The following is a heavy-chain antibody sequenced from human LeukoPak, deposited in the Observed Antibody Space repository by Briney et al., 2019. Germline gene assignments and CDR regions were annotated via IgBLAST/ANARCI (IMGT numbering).Heavy chain of an antibody. Sequence: PSETLSLTCAVYGGSFSGYYWSWIRQPPGEGLEWIGEINHSGSTNYNPSLKSRVTISVDTSKNQFSLKLSSVTAADTAVYYCARGSGAAAGPYYYYYYYMDVWGKGTTVTVSS. V-gene: IGHV4-34*01. J-gene: IGHJ6*03. CDR1: GGSFSGYY. D-gene: IGHD6-13*01. CDR2: INHSGST. CDR3: ARGSGAAAGPYYYYYYYMDV.